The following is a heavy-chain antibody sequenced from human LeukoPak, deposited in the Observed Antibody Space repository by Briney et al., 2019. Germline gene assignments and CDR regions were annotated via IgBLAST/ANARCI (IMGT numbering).Heavy chain of an antibody. CDR2: INHSGST. CDR3: ARVTVTIRWFDP. J-gene: IGHJ5*02. D-gene: IGHD4-11*01. CDR1: GGSFSGYY. Sequence: SETLSLTCAVYGGSFSGYYWSWIRQPPGKGLEWIGEINHSGSTNYNPSLKSRVTISVDTSKNQFSLKLSSVTAADTAVYYCARVTVTIRWFDPWGQGTLVTVSS. V-gene: IGHV4-34*01.